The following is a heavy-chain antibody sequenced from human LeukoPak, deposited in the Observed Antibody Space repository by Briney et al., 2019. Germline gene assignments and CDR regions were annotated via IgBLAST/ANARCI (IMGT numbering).Heavy chain of an antibody. V-gene: IGHV4-38-2*02. D-gene: IGHD6-13*01. CDR3: ARVEYSNSRGFDY. CDR1: GYSISSGYY. Sequence: SETLSLTCTVSGYSISSGYYWGWIRQPPGKGLEWIGTIYHSGSTYYNPSLKSRVTISVDTSKNQFSLKLSSVTAADTAVYYCARVEYSNSRGFDYWGQGTLVTVSS. J-gene: IGHJ4*02. CDR2: IYHSGST.